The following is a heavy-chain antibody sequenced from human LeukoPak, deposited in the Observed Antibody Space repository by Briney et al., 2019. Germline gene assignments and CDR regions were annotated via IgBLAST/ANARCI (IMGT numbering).Heavy chain of an antibody. Sequence: GGSLRLSCTASGFTFSDYGMYWVRQAPGKGLEWVALIWYDGGKKYYTDSVRGRFTISRDNSKNTLYLQMDSLRAEDTAVYYCVRYCNGGSCYRAAFDVWGPGTMVTVSS. CDR3: VRYCNGGSCYRAAFDV. CDR1: GFTFSDYG. J-gene: IGHJ3*01. CDR2: IWYDGGKK. D-gene: IGHD2-15*01. V-gene: IGHV3-33*01.